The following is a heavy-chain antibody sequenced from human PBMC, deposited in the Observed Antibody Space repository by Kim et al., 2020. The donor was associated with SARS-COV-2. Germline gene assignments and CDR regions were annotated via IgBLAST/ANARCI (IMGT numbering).Heavy chain of an antibody. V-gene: IGHV7-4-1*02. D-gene: IGHD3-16*01. J-gene: IGHJ4*02. CDR1: GYTFTNYA. CDR3: TFGEQPIFDY. Sequence: ASVKVSCKTSGYTFTNYAMNWVRQAPGQGLEWMGWINTDTGVPTYAQDVPGRFVFSLHTSVSTAYLQISRLKAEDTAVYYCTFGEQPIFDYWGQGTLITVSS. CDR2: INTDTGVP.